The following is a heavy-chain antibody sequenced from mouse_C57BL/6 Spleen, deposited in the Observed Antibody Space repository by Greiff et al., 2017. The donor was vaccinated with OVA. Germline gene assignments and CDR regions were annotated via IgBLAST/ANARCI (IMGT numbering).Heavy chain of an antibody. J-gene: IGHJ3*01. D-gene: IGHD4-1*01. CDR2: ISYDGSN. CDR3: ARDGGTGFAY. Sequence: EVQLVESGPGLVKPSQSLSLTCSVTGYSITSGYYWNWIRQFPGNKLEWMGYISYDGSNNYNPSLKNRISITRDTSKNQFFLKLNSVTTEDTATYYCARDGGTGFAYWGQGTLVTVSA. V-gene: IGHV3-6*01. CDR1: GYSITSGYY.